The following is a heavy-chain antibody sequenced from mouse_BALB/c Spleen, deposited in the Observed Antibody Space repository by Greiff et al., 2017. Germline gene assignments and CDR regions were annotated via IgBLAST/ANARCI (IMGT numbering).Heavy chain of an antibody. Sequence: DVQLQESGPSLVKPSQTLSLTCSVTGDSFTSCYLNWIRKFPGNKLEYMGYISYSGSTYYNPSLKSRISITRDTSKNQYSLQLNSVTTEDTATYYCGRRGGGGYYFDYWGQGTTLTVSS. CDR1: GDSFTSCY. J-gene: IGHJ2*01. CDR3: GRRGGGGYYFDY. V-gene: IGHV3-8*02. CDR2: ISYSGST.